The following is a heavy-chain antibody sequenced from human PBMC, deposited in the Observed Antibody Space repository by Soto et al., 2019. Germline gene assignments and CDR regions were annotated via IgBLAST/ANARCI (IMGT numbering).Heavy chain of an antibody. J-gene: IGHJ6*02. D-gene: IGHD6-19*01. Sequence: GGSLRLSCAASGFTFSNAWMNWVRQAPGKGLEWVGRIKSKTDGGTTDYAAPVKGRFTISRDDSKNTLYLQMNSLKTEDTAVYYCTRAYSSGWYYSYGMDVWGQGTTVTVSS. V-gene: IGHV3-15*07. CDR3: TRAYSSGWYYSYGMDV. CDR2: IKSKTDGGTT. CDR1: GFTFSNAW.